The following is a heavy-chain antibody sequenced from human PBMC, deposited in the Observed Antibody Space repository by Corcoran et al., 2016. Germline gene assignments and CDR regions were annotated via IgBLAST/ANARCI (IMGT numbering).Heavy chain of an antibody. Sequence: QVQLQESGPGLVKPSETLSLTCTVSGGSVSSGSYYWSWIRQPPGKGLEWIGYIYYNGITNYNPSLKSRVTISVDTSKNQFSLKLSTVTAADTALYYCVSYGGTSAAEYVQHWGQGTLVTVSS. CDR3: VSYGGTSAAEYVQH. CDR2: IYYNGIT. V-gene: IGHV4-61*01. D-gene: IGHD4-17*01. J-gene: IGHJ1*01. CDR1: GGSVSSGSYY.